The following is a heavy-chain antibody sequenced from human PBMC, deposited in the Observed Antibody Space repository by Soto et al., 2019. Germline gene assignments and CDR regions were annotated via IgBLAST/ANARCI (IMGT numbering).Heavy chain of an antibody. D-gene: IGHD1-1*01. CDR3: AGKYYGYNDY. Sequence: QVQLRESGPGLVKPSQTLSLTCSVSGVSISNDNRYWSWIRHHPGKGLEWIGYIYYSVSADYNPSLKSRVTISVDTSKNQFSLNLSSVTAADTAIYYCAGKYYGYNDYWGQGTLVTVSS. CDR2: IYYSVSA. CDR1: GVSISNDNRY. J-gene: IGHJ4*02. V-gene: IGHV4-31*03.